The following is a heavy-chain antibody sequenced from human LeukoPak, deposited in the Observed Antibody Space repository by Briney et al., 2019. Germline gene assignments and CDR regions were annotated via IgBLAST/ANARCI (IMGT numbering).Heavy chain of an antibody. V-gene: IGHV3-7*01. D-gene: IGHD7-27*01. CDR2: IREDGS. J-gene: IGHJ4*02. Sequence: PGGSLRLSRAASGFTFGTYWMAWARQGPGKGLEWVASIREDGSDYMASMKGRFAISRNNAKNSVYLQMNSLRAEDTAVYYCARDVNWGHFDYWGQGTLVTVSS. CDR1: GFTFGTYW. CDR3: ARDVNWGHFDY.